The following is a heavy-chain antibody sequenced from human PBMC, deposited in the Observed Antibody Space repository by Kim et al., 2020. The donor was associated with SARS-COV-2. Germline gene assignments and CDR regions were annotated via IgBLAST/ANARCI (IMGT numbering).Heavy chain of an antibody. CDR1: GFTFSSYG. Sequence: GGSLRLSCAASGFTFSSYGMHWVRQAPGKGLEWVAVISYDGSNKYYADSVKGRFTISRDNSKNTLYLQMNSLRAEDTAVYYCAKKVVPAAMSSSNGMDI. V-gene: IGHV3-30*18. CDR3: AKKVVPAAMSSSNGMDI. D-gene: IGHD2-2*01. CDR2: ISYDGSNK. J-gene: IGHJ6*01.